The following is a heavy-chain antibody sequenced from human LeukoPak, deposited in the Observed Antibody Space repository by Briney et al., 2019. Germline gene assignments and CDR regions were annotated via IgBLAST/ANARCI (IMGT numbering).Heavy chain of an antibody. CDR2: IKQDGSDK. V-gene: IGHV3-7*01. Sequence: GGSLRLSCAASGFTFSNYWMSWVRQAPGKGLEWVANIKQDGSDKYYVDSVKGRFTISRDNAKNSLYLQMNSLRAEDTAVYYCASWVAVAGYRGQGTLVTVSS. CDR3: ASWVAVAGY. CDR1: GFTFSNYW. D-gene: IGHD6-19*01. J-gene: IGHJ4*02.